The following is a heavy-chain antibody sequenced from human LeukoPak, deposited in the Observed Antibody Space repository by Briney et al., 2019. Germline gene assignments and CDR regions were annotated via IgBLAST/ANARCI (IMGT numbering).Heavy chain of an antibody. J-gene: IGHJ3*02. CDR3: ARDLYTAMVSWGAFDI. Sequence: ASVKVSCKASGYTFTGYYMHWVRQAPGQGLEWMGWINPNSGGTNYAQKFQGRVTMTRDTSISTAYMELSRLRSEDTAVYYCARDLYTAMVSWGAFDIWGQGTMVTVSS. CDR1: GYTFTGYY. V-gene: IGHV1-2*02. D-gene: IGHD5-18*01. CDR2: INPNSGGT.